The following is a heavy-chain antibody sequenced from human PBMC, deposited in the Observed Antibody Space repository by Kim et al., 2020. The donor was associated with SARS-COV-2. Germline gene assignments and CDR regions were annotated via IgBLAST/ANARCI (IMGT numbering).Heavy chain of an antibody. V-gene: IGHV1-24*01. D-gene: IGHD3-16*01. Sequence: ASVKVSCKVSGYSLTELSIHWVRQAPEKGLEWMGGFDPEAGRIINAQKFQGRVTMTEDTSSGTAYMELRSLRSDDTAVYFCTTLNYGNYFDSWGQGTLVTVSS. J-gene: IGHJ5*01. CDR1: GYSLTELS. CDR2: FDPEAGRI. CDR3: TTLNYGNYFDS.